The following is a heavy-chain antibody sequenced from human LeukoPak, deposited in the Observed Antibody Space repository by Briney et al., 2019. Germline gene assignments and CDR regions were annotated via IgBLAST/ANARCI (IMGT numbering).Heavy chain of an antibody. D-gene: IGHD1-20*01. V-gene: IGHV1-18*01. Sequence: ASVKVSCKASGYTFTNYGIIWVRQAPGQGLEWMGWISPYNSNTNYAQKIQGRVTMTTDTSTSTAYMELRSLRSDDTAVYYCTRGNQYNWRDVQSPRDYWGQGTLATVSS. J-gene: IGHJ4*02. CDR2: ISPYNSNT. CDR3: TRGNQYNWRDVQSPRDY. CDR1: GYTFTNYG.